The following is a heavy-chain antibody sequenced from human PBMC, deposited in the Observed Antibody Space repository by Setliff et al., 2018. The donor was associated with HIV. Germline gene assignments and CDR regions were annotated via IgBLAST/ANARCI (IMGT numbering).Heavy chain of an antibody. Sequence: GGSLRLSCAASGFTVSDNYMTWVRQAPGKGLEWVSVIYSDGRTFYADSVKGRFTISRDDSKNTVYLQMHSLRVDDTAAYYCAKGVKWLGPWGQGILVTVSS. CDR1: GFTVSDNY. D-gene: IGHD3-16*01. V-gene: IGHV3-53*01. CDR3: AKGVKWLGP. CDR2: IYSDGRT. J-gene: IGHJ5*02.